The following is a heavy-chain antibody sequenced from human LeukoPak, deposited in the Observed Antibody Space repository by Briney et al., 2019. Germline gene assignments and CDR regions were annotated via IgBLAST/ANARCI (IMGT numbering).Heavy chain of an antibody. CDR3: ARGRVGYYYYYMDV. CDR2: INHSGST. V-gene: IGHV4-34*01. J-gene: IGHJ6*03. CDR1: GGSFSGYY. Sequence: SETLSLTCAVYGGSFSGYYWGWIRQPPGKGLEWIGEINHSGSTNYNPSLKSRVTISIDTSKNQFSLKLSSVTAADTAVYYCARGRVGYYYYYMDVWGKGTTVTVSS.